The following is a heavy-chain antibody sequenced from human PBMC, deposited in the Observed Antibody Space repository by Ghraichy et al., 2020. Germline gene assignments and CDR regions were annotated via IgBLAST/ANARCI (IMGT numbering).Heavy chain of an antibody. J-gene: IGHJ6*03. CDR1: GYTFTSYD. CDR2: MNPNSGNT. CDR3: AREEVVPAAIHYYYYMDV. Sequence: ASVKVSCKASGYTFTSYDINWVRQATGQGLEWMGWMNPNSGNTGYAQKFQGRVTMTRNTSISTAYMELSSLRSEDTAVYYCAREEVVPAAIHYYYYMDVWGKGTTVTVSS. D-gene: IGHD2-2*02. V-gene: IGHV1-8*01.